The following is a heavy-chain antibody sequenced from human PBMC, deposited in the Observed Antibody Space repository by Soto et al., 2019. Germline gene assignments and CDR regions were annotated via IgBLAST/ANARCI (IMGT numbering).Heavy chain of an antibody. CDR1: GGTFSSYA. CDR2: IIPIFGTA. V-gene: IGHV1-69*06. CDR3: AGGIAAAGGWFDT. J-gene: IGHJ5*02. Sequence: SVKVSCKASGGTFSSYAISWVRQAPGQGLEWMGGIIPIFGTANYAQKFKGRVTITADKSTSTAYMELSSLRSEDTAVYYCAGGIAAAGGWFDTWGQGTLVTVSS. D-gene: IGHD6-13*01.